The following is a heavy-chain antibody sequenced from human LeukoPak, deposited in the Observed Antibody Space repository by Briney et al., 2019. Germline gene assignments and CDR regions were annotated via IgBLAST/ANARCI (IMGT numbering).Heavy chain of an antibody. D-gene: IGHD6-19*01. Sequence: GGSLRLSCAASGFTFSNFGIHWVRQAPGRGLEWVAVIWSDGINKYYGDSVKGRFTISRDNSKNTLYLQMNGLRAEDTAVYYCARDSLGTSSGWFDPWGQGTLVTVSS. V-gene: IGHV3-33*01. J-gene: IGHJ5*02. CDR2: IWSDGINK. CDR3: ARDSLGTSSGWFDP. CDR1: GFTFSNFG.